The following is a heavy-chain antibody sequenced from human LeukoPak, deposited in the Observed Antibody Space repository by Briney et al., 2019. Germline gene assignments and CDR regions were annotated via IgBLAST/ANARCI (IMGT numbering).Heavy chain of an antibody. CDR2: ISAYSGNT. V-gene: IGHV1-18*01. CDR3: ARGLIAAAGMDV. Sequence: GASVKVSCKASGYTFTNYDISWVRQAPGQGLEWMGWISAYSGNTNYAQKFQGRVTMTTDTSTTTAYMELRTLKSDDTAVYFCARGLIAAAGMDVWGKGTTVTVSS. J-gene: IGHJ6*04. CDR1: GYTFTNYD. D-gene: IGHD6-13*01.